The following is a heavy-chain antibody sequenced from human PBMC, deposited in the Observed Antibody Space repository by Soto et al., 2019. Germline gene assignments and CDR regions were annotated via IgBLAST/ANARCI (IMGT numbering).Heavy chain of an antibody. D-gene: IGHD3-9*01. J-gene: IGHJ4*02. CDR3: ARPKVDWSFDLYYFDY. Sequence: QVQLVQSGAEVKKPGSSVKVSCKASGGTFSSYAISWVRQAPGQGLEWMGGIIPIFGTANYAQKFQGRVTITADESTSTAYLELSSLRSEDTAVYYCARPKVDWSFDLYYFDYWGQGTLVTVSS. CDR1: GGTFSSYA. V-gene: IGHV1-69*01. CDR2: IIPIFGTA.